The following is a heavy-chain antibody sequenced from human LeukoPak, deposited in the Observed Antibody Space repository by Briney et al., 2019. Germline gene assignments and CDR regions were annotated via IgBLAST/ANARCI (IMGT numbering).Heavy chain of an antibody. J-gene: IGHJ6*03. CDR2: IKQDGSEK. CDR3: ARDNWNDAPGIYYYYMDV. D-gene: IGHD1-20*01. V-gene: IGHV3-7*01. CDR1: GFTFSSYW. Sequence: GGSLRLSCAASGFTFSSYWMSWVRQAPGKGLEWVANIKQDGSEKYYVDSVKGRFTISRDNAKNSLYLQMNSLRAEDTAVYYCARDNWNDAPGIYYYYMDVWGKGTTVTVSS.